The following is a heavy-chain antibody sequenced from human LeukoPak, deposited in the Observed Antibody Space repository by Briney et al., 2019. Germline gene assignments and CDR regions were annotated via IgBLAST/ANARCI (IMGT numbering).Heavy chain of an antibody. CDR1: GYTFTNYG. D-gene: IGHD2-21*02. CDR2: ISAYNGAT. V-gene: IGHV1-18*01. Sequence: ASVRVSCKASGYTFTNYGISWVRQAPGQGLEWMGWISAYNGATKFAQKVQGRLTMTTDTSTTTAYMELRSLSDDDTAVYYCARDRMRVTIESGGDYWGQGTLVTVSS. J-gene: IGHJ4*02. CDR3: ARDRMRVTIESGGDY.